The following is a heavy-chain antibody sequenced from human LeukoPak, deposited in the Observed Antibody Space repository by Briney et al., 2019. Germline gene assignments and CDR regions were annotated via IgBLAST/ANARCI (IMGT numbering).Heavy chain of an antibody. Sequence: ASVKVSCKASGYTFTGYYMHWVRQAPGQGLEWMGWINPNSGGTNYAQKFQGWVTMTRDTSISTAYMELSRLRSDDTAVYYCARDYYGSGSYYGWFDPWGQGTLVTVSS. CDR3: ARDYYGSGSYYGWFDP. V-gene: IGHV1-2*04. CDR1: GYTFTGYY. J-gene: IGHJ5*02. CDR2: INPNSGGT. D-gene: IGHD3-10*01.